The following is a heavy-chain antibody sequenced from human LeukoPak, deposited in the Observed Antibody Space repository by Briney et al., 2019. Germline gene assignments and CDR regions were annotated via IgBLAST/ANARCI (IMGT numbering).Heavy chain of an antibody. D-gene: IGHD4-17*01. J-gene: IGHJ4*02. Sequence: GGSLRLSCAASGFTFSRYAMHWVRQAPGKGLEWVAVISYDGSNKYYADSVKGRFTISRDNSKNTLYLQMNSLRAEDTAVFQCAREAYGQHYFDYWGQGSLVIVSS. V-gene: IGHV3-30-3*01. CDR3: AREAYGQHYFDY. CDR2: ISYDGSNK. CDR1: GFTFSRYA.